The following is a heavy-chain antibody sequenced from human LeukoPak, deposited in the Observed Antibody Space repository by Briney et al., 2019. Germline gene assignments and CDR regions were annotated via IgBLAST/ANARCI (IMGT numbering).Heavy chain of an antibody. J-gene: IGHJ6*02. CDR3: ARRRGDYDILTGLYYYYGMDV. V-gene: IGHV4-39*01. D-gene: IGHD3-9*01. CDR1: GGSISSSSYY. CDR2: ICYSGST. Sequence: SETLSLTCTVSGGSISSSSYYWGWIRQPPGKGLEWIGSICYSGSTYYNPSLKSRVTISVDTSKNQFSLKLSSVTAADTAVYYCARRRGDYDILTGLYYYYGMDVWGQGTTVTVSS.